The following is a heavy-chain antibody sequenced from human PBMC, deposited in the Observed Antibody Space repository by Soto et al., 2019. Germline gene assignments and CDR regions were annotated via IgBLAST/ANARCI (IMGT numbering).Heavy chain of an antibody. CDR3: ARDRTIVATNPKRYYYGMDV. V-gene: IGHV1-2*02. CDR2: INPNSGGT. CDR1: GYTFTGYH. J-gene: IGHJ6*02. Sequence: ASVKVSCKASGYTFTGYHMHWVRQAPGQGLEWMGWINPNSGGTNYAQKFQGRVTMTRDTSISTAYMELSRLRSDDTAVYYCARDRTIVATNPKRYYYGMDVWGQGTTVTVSS. D-gene: IGHD5-12*01.